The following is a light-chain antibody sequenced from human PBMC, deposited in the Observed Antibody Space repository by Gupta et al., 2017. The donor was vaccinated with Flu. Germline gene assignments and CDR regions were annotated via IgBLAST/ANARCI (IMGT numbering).Light chain of an antibody. CDR2: EVT. Sequence: QSALTQPPSASGSPGQSVTISCTGTSSDVGGYNYVSWYQHHPGKAPKLMMYEVTKRHSGVPDRVSGSKSGNTASLHVSGLQADDEADDYCSSYAGSNNVLFGGGTKLTVL. J-gene: IGLJ2*01. CDR1: SSDVGGYNY. CDR3: SSYAGSNNVL. V-gene: IGLV2-8*01.